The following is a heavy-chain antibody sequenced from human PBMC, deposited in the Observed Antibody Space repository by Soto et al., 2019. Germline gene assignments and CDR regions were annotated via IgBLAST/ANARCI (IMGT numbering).Heavy chain of an antibody. CDR2: IGPESGAT. V-gene: IGHV1-8*01. CDR3: GRGRSGQIVVFY. J-gene: IGHJ4*02. CDR1: GYTFTSYD. Sequence: GASVKVSCKASGYTFTSYDINWVRQATGQGLEWMGEIGPESGATRYARKFQGRVTMTRDMSITTVYMELNNLSPDDTAVYYCGRGRSGQIVVFYWGQGTPVTVSS. D-gene: IGHD5-12*01.